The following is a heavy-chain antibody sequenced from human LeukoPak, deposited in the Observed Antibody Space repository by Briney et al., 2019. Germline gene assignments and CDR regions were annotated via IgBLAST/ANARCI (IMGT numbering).Heavy chain of an antibody. V-gene: IGHV3-23*01. CDR2: ISGSGGST. J-gene: IGHJ4*02. CDR1: GFTFSSYA. Sequence: GGSLRLSCAASGFTFSSYAMSWVRQAPGKGLEWVSAISGSGGSTYYADSVKGRFTISRDNSKNTLHLQMNSLRAEDTDVYYCAKGMGAEAGTSDYWGQGTLVTVSS. CDR3: AKGMGAEAGTSDY. D-gene: IGHD6-13*01.